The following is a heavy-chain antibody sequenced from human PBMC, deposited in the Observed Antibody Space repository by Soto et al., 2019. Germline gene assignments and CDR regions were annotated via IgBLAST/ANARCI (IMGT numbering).Heavy chain of an antibody. Sequence: QVHLEQSGAEVKKPGASVKVYCKGSGYGFTTYGITWVRQAPGQGLEWMAWISAHNGNTNYAQKLQGRVTVTRDTSTSTAYMELRSLRSDDTAVYYCASGRYGDYWGQGALVTVSS. CDR2: ISAHNGNT. CDR3: ASGRYGDY. J-gene: IGHJ4*02. V-gene: IGHV1-18*01. CDR1: GYGFTTYG. D-gene: IGHD1-26*01.